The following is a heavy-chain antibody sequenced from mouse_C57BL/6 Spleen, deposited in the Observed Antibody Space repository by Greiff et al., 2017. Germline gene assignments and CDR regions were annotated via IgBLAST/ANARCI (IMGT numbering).Heavy chain of an antibody. CDR3: TRNDYDEAWFSY. Sequence: QVQLQQSGAELVRPGASVTLSCKASGYTFTDYEMHWVKQTPVHGLEWIGAIDPETGGTAYNQKFKGKAILTADKSSSTAYMALRSLTSEDSSVYYCTRNDYDEAWFSYWGQGTLVTVSA. CDR2: IDPETGGT. CDR1: GYTFTDYE. V-gene: IGHV1-15*01. J-gene: IGHJ3*01. D-gene: IGHD2-4*01.